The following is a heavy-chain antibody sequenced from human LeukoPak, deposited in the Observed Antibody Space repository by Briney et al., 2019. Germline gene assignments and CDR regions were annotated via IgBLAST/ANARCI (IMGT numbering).Heavy chain of an antibody. CDR1: GYTFTGYY. D-gene: IGHD2-2*02. Sequence: ASVKVSCKASGYTFTGYYMHWVRQAPGQGLEWMGWINPNSGGTNYAQKFQSRVTMTRDTSISTAYMELSRLRSDDTAVYYCARIYCSSTSCYIDYWGQGTLVTVSS. CDR3: ARIYCSSTSCYIDY. CDR2: INPNSGGT. J-gene: IGHJ4*02. V-gene: IGHV1-2*02.